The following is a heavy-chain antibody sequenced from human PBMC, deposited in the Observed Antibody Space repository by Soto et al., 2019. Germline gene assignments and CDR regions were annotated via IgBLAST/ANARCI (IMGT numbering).Heavy chain of an antibody. V-gene: IGHV3-30*03. D-gene: IGHD3-10*01. Sequence: VQLVESGGGVVQPGRSLRLSCAASRFSFRSYGMHWVRQTPGKGLEWVAVISYDGSNKHYADSVKGRFTISRDNAKNTMYLQMDSLIPDDTGVYHCMTVTAVGSKWFGLHHLGPFDYWGQGTLVTVSS. J-gene: IGHJ4*02. CDR3: MTVTAVGSKWFGLHHLGPFDY. CDR1: RFSFRSYG. CDR2: ISYDGSNK.